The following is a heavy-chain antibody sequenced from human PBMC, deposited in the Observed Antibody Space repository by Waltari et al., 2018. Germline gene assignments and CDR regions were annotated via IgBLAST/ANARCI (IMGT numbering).Heavy chain of an antibody. J-gene: IGHJ5*02. D-gene: IGHD6-13*01. CDR3: AKGRSSWYDNWFDP. V-gene: IGHV3-23*01. CDR2: ISGSGNNT. CDR1: GFTFTRDA. Sequence: EVQLLESGGGLVEPGGSLSLSCAASGFTFTRDAMNWVRQAPGKGLEWVSTISGSGNNTYYADSVKGRFTISRDNSKNTLYLQMNSLRGEDTAVYYCAKGRSSWYDNWFDPWGQGALVTVSS.